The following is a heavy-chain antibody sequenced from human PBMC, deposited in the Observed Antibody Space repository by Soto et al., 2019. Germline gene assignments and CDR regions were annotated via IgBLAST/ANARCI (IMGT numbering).Heavy chain of an antibody. V-gene: IGHV4-30-2*01. J-gene: IGHJ5*02. CDR1: GGSISSGGYS. CDR2: IYHSGST. Sequence: QLQLQESGSGLVKPSQTLSLTCAVSGGSISSGGYSWSWIRQPPGKGLEWIGYIYHSGSTYYNTSLKSRVTISGDRSKNQFSLKLSSVTAADTAVYYCARAWRSQQRLPFWFDPWGQGTLVTVSS. D-gene: IGHD6-25*01. CDR3: ARAWRSQQRLPFWFDP.